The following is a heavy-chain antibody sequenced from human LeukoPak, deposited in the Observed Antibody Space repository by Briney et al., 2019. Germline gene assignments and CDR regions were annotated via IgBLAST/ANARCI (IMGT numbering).Heavy chain of an antibody. V-gene: IGHV4-59*01. J-gene: IGHJ6*03. CDR1: GDSISSYY. D-gene: IGHD6-13*01. Sequence: SETLSLTCTVSGDSISSYYWSWIRQSPGKGLEWIGYIYYSGSTKYNPSLKSRVTISVDTSKTQFSLKLTSVTAADTAVYYCARVYSSSQTYYYYYYMDVWGKGTTVTVSS. CDR3: ARVYSSSQTYYYYYYMDV. CDR2: IYYSGST.